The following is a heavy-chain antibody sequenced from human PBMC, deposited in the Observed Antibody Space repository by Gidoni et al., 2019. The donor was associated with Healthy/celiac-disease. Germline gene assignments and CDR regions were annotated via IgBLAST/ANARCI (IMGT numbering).Heavy chain of an antibody. Sequence: QVQLVESGGGVVQPGRSLRLSCAASGFTSSSYGLHWVRQAPGKGLEWVAVIWYDGSNKYYADSVKGRFTISRDNSKNTLYLQMNSLRAEDTAVYYCARDLLATVVTPSWFDPWGQGTLVTVSS. CDR2: IWYDGSNK. CDR3: ARDLLATVVTPSWFDP. J-gene: IGHJ5*02. V-gene: IGHV3-33*01. CDR1: GFTSSSYG. D-gene: IGHD4-17*01.